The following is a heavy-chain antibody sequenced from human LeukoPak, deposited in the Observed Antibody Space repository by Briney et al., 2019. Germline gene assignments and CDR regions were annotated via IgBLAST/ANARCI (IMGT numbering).Heavy chain of an antibody. CDR2: MSPSGTT. J-gene: IGHJ4*02. V-gene: IGHV4-61*01. CDR3: ARGQDDRSGTFDY. CDR1: GDSVSSGNYY. Sequence: SETLSLTCTVSGDSVSSGNYYLSWIRQPPGKGLDWITYMSPSGTTKYNPSLKSRDTTSVDTSRTQFSLRLSSVTAADTAVYYCARGQDDRSGTFDYWGQGILVTVSS. D-gene: IGHD3-22*01.